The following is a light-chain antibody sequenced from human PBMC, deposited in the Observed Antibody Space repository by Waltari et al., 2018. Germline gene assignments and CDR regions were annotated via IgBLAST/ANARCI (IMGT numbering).Light chain of an antibody. V-gene: IGKV3-20*01. CDR2: AAS. J-gene: IGKJ1*01. CDR3: QHYVNLPVT. CDR1: QSVSRA. Sequence: EIVLTQSPGTLSLSPGERATLSCRASQSVSRALAWYQQKPGQAPRLLIYAASTRATGVPDRFSGSGCGTDFSLTISRLDPEDFAVYYWQHYVNLPVTFGQGTKVEI.